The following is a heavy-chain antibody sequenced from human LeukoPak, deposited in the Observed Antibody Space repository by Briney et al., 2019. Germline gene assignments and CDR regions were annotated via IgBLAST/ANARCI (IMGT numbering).Heavy chain of an antibody. Sequence: TSQTLSLTCTVSGCSISSGGYYWSWIRQPPGKGLEWIGEINESGNSNYNPSLKSRVTISVGTSKNQFSLKLSSVTAADTAVYYCARRDNILYRGGFDPWGQGTLVTVSS. D-gene: IGHD2-8*01. J-gene: IGHJ5*02. V-gene: IGHV4-31*03. CDR3: ARRDNILYRGGFDP. CDR2: INESGNS. CDR1: GCSISSGGYY.